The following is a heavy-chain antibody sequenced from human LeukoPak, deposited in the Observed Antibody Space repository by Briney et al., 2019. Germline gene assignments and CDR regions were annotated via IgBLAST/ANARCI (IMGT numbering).Heavy chain of an antibody. J-gene: IGHJ5*02. D-gene: IGHD3-22*01. V-gene: IGHV1-2*02. CDR3: ARWGSTYYYDSSGYSP. Sequence: ASVTVSCKASGYTFTGYYMHWVRQAPGQGLEWMGWINPNSGGTNYAQKFQGRVTMTRDTSISTAYMELSRLRSDDTAVYYCARWGSTYYYDSSGYSPWGQGTLVTVSS. CDR2: INPNSGGT. CDR1: GYTFTGYY.